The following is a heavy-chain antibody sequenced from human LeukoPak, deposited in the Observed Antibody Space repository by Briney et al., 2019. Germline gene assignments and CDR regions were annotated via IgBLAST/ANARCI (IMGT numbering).Heavy chain of an antibody. CDR2: IRCDGSNK. CDR3: AKDLGGILTGYYNFPEL. CDR1: GFTFSSYG. Sequence: GGSLRLSCAASGFTFSSYGMHWVRQAPGKGLEWVAFIRCDGSNKYYADSVKGRFTISRDNSKNTLYLQMNSLRAEDTAVYYCAKDLGGILTGYYNFPELWGQGTLVTVSS. D-gene: IGHD3-9*01. V-gene: IGHV3-30*02. J-gene: IGHJ4*02.